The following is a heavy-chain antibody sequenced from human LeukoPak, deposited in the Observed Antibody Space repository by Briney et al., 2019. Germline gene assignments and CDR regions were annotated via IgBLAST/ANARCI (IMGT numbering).Heavy chain of an antibody. Sequence: GRSLRLSCAASGVTFSNYAMHWVRQGPSKGLEWVALIWNDGTDKYYADSVKGRFTISRDNSKGMLYLQMNSLRAEDTAVYYCAGTYCSGARCHLGYWGQGTLVSVSS. CDR3: AGTYCSGARCHLGY. V-gene: IGHV3-33*01. CDR2: IWNDGTDK. J-gene: IGHJ4*02. D-gene: IGHD2-15*01. CDR1: GVTFSNYA.